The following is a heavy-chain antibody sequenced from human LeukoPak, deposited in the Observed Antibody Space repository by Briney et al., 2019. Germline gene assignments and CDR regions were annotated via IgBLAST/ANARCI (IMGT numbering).Heavy chain of an antibody. J-gene: IGHJ5*02. D-gene: IGHD3-3*01. CDR1: GGSISSGGYS. Sequence: KSSQTLSLTCAVSGGSISSGGYSWSWIRQPPGKGLEWIGYIYHSGSTYYNPSLKSRVTISVDRSKNQFSLKLSSVTAADTAVYYCARGYYDFWSGYYRGETNWFDPWGQGTLVTVSS. CDR3: ARGYYDFWSGYYRGETNWFDP. V-gene: IGHV4-30-2*01. CDR2: IYHSGST.